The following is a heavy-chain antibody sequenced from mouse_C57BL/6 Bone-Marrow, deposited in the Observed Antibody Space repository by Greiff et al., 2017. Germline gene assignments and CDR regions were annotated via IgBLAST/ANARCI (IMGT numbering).Heavy chain of an antibody. Sequence: VQLQQPGAELVMPGASVKLSCKASGYTFTSYWMHWVKQRPGQGLEWIGEIDPSDSYTNYNQKFKGKSTLTVDKYSSTAYMQLSSLTSEDSAVYYCARGIYYGKGYYAMDYWGQGTSVTVSS. CDR2: IDPSDSYT. CDR1: GYTFTSYW. D-gene: IGHD2-1*01. J-gene: IGHJ4*01. CDR3: ARGIYYGKGYYAMDY. V-gene: IGHV1-69*01.